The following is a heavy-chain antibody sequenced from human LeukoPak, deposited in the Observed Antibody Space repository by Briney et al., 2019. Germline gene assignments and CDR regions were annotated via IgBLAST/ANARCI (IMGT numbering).Heavy chain of an antibody. Sequence: ASVKVSCKASGYTFTSYAMHWVRQAPGQRLEWMGWINAGNGNTKYSQKFQGRVTITRDTSASTAYMELSSLRSEDAAVYYCARGDSSGWYQYFDYRGQGTLVTVSS. CDR1: GYTFTSYA. D-gene: IGHD6-19*01. J-gene: IGHJ4*02. CDR3: ARGDSSGWYQYFDY. V-gene: IGHV1-3*01. CDR2: INAGNGNT.